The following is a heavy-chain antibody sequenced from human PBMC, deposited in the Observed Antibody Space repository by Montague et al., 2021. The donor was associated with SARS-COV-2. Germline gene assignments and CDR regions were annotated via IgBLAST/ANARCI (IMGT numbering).Heavy chain of an antibody. J-gene: IGHJ6*02. CDR2: ISYSGST. V-gene: IGHV4-39*07. D-gene: IGHD3-10*01. Sequence: SDTLSLTCTVSGRSIRSSSHFWGWFRQPPGQRLEWIGTISYSGSTYYSPSLKSRVIISADTSKNQFSLNLRSVTAADTAVYFCGLGRGFAVGNHYYYSYGLDVWGQGTTVTVSS. CDR1: GRSIRSSSHF. CDR3: GLGRGFAVGNHYYYSYGLDV.